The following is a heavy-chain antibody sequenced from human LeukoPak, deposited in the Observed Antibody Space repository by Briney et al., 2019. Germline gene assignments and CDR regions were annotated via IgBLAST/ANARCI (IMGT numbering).Heavy chain of an antibody. CDR1: GFTFDDYA. D-gene: IGHD2-2*02. Sequence: GRSLRLSCAASGFTFDDYAMHWVRQAPGKGLEWVSGISWNSGSIGYADSVKGRFTISRDNAKNSLYLQMNSLRAEDTALYYCAKDIRDCSSTSCYTDYYYGMDVWGQGTTVIVSS. V-gene: IGHV3-9*01. CDR3: AKDIRDCSSTSCYTDYYYGMDV. J-gene: IGHJ6*02. CDR2: ISWNSGSI.